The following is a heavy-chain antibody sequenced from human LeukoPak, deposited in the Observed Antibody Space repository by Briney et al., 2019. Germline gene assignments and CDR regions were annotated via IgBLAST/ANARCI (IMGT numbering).Heavy chain of an antibody. V-gene: IGHV4-59*08. J-gene: IGHJ3*01. CDR3: AREYSSSSGRRAFDF. CDR2: IYYSGST. CDR1: GGSISSYY. D-gene: IGHD6-6*01. Sequence: SETLSLTCTVSGGSISSYYWNWIRQPPGKGLEWIGYIYYSGSTNYNPSLKSRVTTLVDTSKNQFSLRLSSVTAADTAVYYCAREYSSSSGRRAFDFWGQGTMVSVSS.